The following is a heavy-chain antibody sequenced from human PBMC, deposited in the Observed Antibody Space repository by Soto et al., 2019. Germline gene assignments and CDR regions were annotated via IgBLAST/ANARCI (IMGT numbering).Heavy chain of an antibody. J-gene: IGHJ6*03. V-gene: IGHV4-4*02. CDR1: SGSISSSNW. D-gene: IGHD1-26*01. CDR3: ARAFGYSGSHYYYYYMDV. Sequence: QVQLQESGPGLVKPSGTLSLTSAVSSGSISSSNWWSWVRQPPGKGLEWIGEISHNGSTNYNPSLKRRVTISVDKSKTQFSLKLSSVTAADTAVYYCARAFGYSGSHYYYYYMDVWGKGTPVTVSS. CDR2: ISHNGST.